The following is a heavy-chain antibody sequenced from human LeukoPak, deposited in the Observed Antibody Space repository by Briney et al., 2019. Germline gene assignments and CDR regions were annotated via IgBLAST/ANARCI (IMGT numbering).Heavy chain of an antibody. J-gene: IGHJ5*02. CDR2: IIPIFGTA. CDR3: ARGGIVVAPAATEYNWFDP. CDR1: GGTFSSYA. D-gene: IGHD2-2*01. Sequence: ASVKVSCKASGGTFSSYAISWVRQAPGQGLEWMGGIIPIFGTANYAQKFQGRVTITADESTSTAYMELSSLRSEDTAVYYCARGGIVVAPAATEYNWFDPWGQGTLVTVSS. V-gene: IGHV1-69*13.